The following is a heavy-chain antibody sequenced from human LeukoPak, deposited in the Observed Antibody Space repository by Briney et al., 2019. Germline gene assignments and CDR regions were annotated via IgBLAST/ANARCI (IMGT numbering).Heavy chain of an antibody. CDR2: IRYDGSDK. CDR1: GFTLSTYV. Sequence: GGSLRLSCAASGFTLSTYVMHWVRQAPGKGLEWVAFIRYDGSDKYYADSVKGRFTISRDNSKNTLYLQMNSLRAEDTAIYYCAKDGLGGFGDYMDVWGKGTTVTISS. D-gene: IGHD3-10*01. J-gene: IGHJ6*03. CDR3: AKDGLGGFGDYMDV. V-gene: IGHV3-30*02.